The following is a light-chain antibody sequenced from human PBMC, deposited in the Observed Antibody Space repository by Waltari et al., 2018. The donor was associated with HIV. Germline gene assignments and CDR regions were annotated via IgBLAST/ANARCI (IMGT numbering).Light chain of an antibody. J-gene: IGKJ1*01. Sequence: DIQLTQSPSTLSASVGDRVSITCRASQSISTWLAWYQQKPGKAPKLLIYKASILQGGVPSRFRGSGSGTEFTLTISNLQPDDFATYYCQHYNSSPWTFGQGTKVEIK. CDR1: QSISTW. CDR2: KAS. V-gene: IGKV1-5*03. CDR3: QHYNSSPWT.